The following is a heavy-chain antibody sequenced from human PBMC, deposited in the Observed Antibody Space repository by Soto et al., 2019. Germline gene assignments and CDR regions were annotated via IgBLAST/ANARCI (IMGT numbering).Heavy chain of an antibody. CDR1: GGSISSYY. J-gene: IGHJ4*02. D-gene: IGHD2-2*01. V-gene: IGHV4-59*08. CDR3: ARHIAPPIYRTSPFDY. Sequence: SETLSLTCTVSGGSISSYYWSWIRQPPGKGLEWIGYIYYSGSTNYNPSLKSRVTISIDTSKNQFSLKLSSVTAADTAVYYCARHIAPPIYRTSPFDYWGQGPLVTVSS. CDR2: IYYSGST.